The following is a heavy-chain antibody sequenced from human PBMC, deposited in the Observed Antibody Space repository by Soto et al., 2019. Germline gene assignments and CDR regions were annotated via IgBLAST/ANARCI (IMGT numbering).Heavy chain of an antibody. D-gene: IGHD6-6*01. CDR3: ARDSYSSSDAHYYYYTHV. Sequence: RLCGVEAGFVFSGGRMHFDSQAPGKGLEWVAVIWYDGSNKYYADSVKGRFTISRDNSKNTLYLQMNSLRAEDTAVYYCARDSYSSSDAHYYYYTHVWCKGTTATVSS. CDR2: IWYDGSNK. V-gene: IGHV3-33*01. J-gene: IGHJ6*03. CDR1: GFVFSGGR.